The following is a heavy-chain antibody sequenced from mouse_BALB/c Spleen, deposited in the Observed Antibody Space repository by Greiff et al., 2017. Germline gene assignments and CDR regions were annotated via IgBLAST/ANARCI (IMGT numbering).Heavy chain of an antibody. Sequence: EVNLMESGGGLVKPGGSLKLSCAASGFTFSSYAMSWVRQTPEKRLEWVATISSGGSYTYYPDSVKGRFTISRDNAKNTLYLQMSSLRSEDTAMYYCARQNIYYDYDGYYAMDYWGQGTSVTVSS. CDR1: GFTFSSYA. V-gene: IGHV5-9-3*01. CDR2: ISSGGSYT. D-gene: IGHD2-4*01. CDR3: ARQNIYYDYDGYYAMDY. J-gene: IGHJ4*01.